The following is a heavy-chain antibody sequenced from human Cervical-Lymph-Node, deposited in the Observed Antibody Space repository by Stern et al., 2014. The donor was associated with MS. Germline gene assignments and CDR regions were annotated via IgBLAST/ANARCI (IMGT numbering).Heavy chain of an antibody. CDR3: ARGDIAPRPHPDY. D-gene: IGHD6-6*01. J-gene: IGHJ4*02. Sequence: EVQLEESGGGLVQPGGSLSLSCAASGFTFNSYWMHWVRQAPGKGLVWVSRINSDGSSTSYADSVKGRFTISRDNAKNTLYLQMNSLRTEDTAVYYCARGDIAPRPHPDYWGQGTLVTVSS. CDR2: INSDGSST. V-gene: IGHV3-74*02. CDR1: GFTFNSYW.